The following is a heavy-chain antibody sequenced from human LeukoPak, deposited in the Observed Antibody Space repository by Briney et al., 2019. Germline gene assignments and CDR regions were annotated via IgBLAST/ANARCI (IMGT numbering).Heavy chain of an antibody. Sequence: SETLSLTCTVSGGSISSGGYYWSWIRQHPGKGLERIGYIYYSGSTYYNPSLKSRVTISVDTSKNQFSLKLSSVTAADTAVYYCARDGGSSSWYDYWGQGTLVTVSS. CDR1: GGSISSGGYY. CDR3: ARDGGSSSWYDY. D-gene: IGHD6-13*01. V-gene: IGHV4-31*03. CDR2: IYYSGST. J-gene: IGHJ4*02.